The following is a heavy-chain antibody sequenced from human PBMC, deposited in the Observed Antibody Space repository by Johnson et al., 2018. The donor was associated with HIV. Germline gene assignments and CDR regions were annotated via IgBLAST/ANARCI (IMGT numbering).Heavy chain of an antibody. D-gene: IGHD3-22*01. CDR3: ARGGARSSGYYSAFDI. V-gene: IGHV3-30-3*01. J-gene: IGHJ3*02. CDR2: ISYDGSNK. CDR1: GFTFSSYA. Sequence: QVQLVESGGGVVQPGRSLRLSCAASGFTFSSYAMHWVRQAPAKGLEWVAVISYDGSNKYYADSVKGRFTISRDNSKNTLYLQMNSLRAEDTAVYYCARGGARSSGYYSAFDIWGQGTMVTVSS.